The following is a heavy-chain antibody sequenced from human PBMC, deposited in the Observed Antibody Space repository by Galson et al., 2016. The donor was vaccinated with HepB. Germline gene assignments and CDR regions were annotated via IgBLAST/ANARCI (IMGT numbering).Heavy chain of an antibody. CDR1: GFTFSSYA. CDR3: AKSVLEYDILTGYYRRGADY. D-gene: IGHD3-9*01. V-gene: IGHV3-23*01. J-gene: IGHJ4*02. CDR2: SGSGGPT. Sequence: SLRLSCAASGFTFSSYAMSWVRQAPGKGLEWVSSSGSGGPTYYADSVKGRFTISRDNSKNTLFLQMHCLGADYTAVYYCAKSVLEYDILTGYYRRGADYWGQGTLVTVSS.